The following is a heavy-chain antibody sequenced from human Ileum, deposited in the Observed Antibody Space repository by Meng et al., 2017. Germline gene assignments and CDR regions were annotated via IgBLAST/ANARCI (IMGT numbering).Heavy chain of an antibody. V-gene: IGHV4-39*01. D-gene: IGHD3-16*01. CDR3: ARPAVTTALGGFDY. CDR1: GDSIRYSSYY. Sequence: QLQLQESGPGLVKPSETLSLTGPVSGDSIRYSSYYWGWVRQPPGQGLEWIGSIYYNGNTYYSPSLKSRASISVDTSKNQFSLKLSSVTAADTAVYYCARPAVTTALGGFDYWGQGTLVTVSS. CDR2: IYYNGNT. J-gene: IGHJ4*02.